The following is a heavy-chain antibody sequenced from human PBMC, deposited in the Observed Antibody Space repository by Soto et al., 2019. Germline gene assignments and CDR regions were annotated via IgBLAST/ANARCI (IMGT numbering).Heavy chain of an antibody. Sequence: EVQLVESGGGLVQPGGSLRLSCEGSGFIFRDHPINWVRQTPGKGLEWISYIVSDSRTIYYADSVKGRFTVSRDNAKNSLYLQMNSLRDEDTAVYYCARDSHSAYAMDVWGRGTTVTVSS. D-gene: IGHD5-18*01. V-gene: IGHV3-48*02. CDR1: GFIFRDHP. CDR3: ARDSHSAYAMDV. J-gene: IGHJ6*02. CDR2: IVSDSRTI.